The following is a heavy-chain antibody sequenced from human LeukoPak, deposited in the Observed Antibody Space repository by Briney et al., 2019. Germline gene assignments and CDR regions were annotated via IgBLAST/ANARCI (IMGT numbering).Heavy chain of an antibody. CDR3: VRGHTIGWPRAFDF. CDR2: IYPDDSDT. V-gene: IGHV5-51*01. D-gene: IGHD6-19*01. Sequence: GESLKMSCKGTGYIFTKYWIGWVRQLPGKGLEYMGIIYPDDSDTRYSPSFQGQVTISVDKSINTAYLQWSSLKASDTAMYYCVRGHTIGWPRAFDFWGQGTLVTVSS. J-gene: IGHJ4*02. CDR1: GYIFTKYW.